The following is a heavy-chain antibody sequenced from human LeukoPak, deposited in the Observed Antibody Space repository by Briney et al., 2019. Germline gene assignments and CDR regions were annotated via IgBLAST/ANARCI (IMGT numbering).Heavy chain of an antibody. CDR2: ISAYNGNT. J-gene: IGHJ1*01. V-gene: IGHV1-18*01. Sequence: ASVKVSCKASGYTFTSYGISWVRQAPGQGLEWMGWISAYNGNTNYAQKLQGRVTMTTDTSTSTAYMELRSLRSDDTAVYYCAREVGTYYDFWSGYYTEYFQHWGQGTLVTVSS. CDR1: GYTFTSYG. CDR3: AREVGTYYDFWSGYYTEYFQH. D-gene: IGHD3-3*01.